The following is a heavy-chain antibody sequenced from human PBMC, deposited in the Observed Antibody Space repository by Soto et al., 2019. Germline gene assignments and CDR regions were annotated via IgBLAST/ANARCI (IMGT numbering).Heavy chain of an antibody. J-gene: IGHJ3*02. CDR1: GFTFTSSA. D-gene: IGHD3-10*01. Sequence: GASVNVSCKASGFTFTSSAVQWVRQARGQRLEWIGWIVVGSGNTNYAQKFQERVTITRDMSTSTAYMELSSLRSEDTAVYYCAAVMVRGVIVFLDAFDIWGQGTMVTVSS. CDR2: IVVGSGNT. V-gene: IGHV1-58*01. CDR3: AAVMVRGVIVFLDAFDI.